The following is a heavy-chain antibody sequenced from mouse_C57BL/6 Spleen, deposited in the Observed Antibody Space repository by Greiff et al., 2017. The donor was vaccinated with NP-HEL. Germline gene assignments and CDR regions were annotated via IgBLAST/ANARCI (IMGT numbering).Heavy chain of an antibody. Sequence: EVKLVESGGGLVQPGGSLKLSCAASGFTFSDYGMAWVRQAPRKGPEWVAFISNLAYSIYYADTVTGRFTISRENAKNTLYLEMSSLRSEDTAMYYCARQGRDWYFDVWGTGTTVTVSS. CDR3: ARQGRDWYFDV. V-gene: IGHV5-15*01. CDR1: GFTFSDYG. CDR2: ISNLAYSI. J-gene: IGHJ1*03. D-gene: IGHD3-3*01.